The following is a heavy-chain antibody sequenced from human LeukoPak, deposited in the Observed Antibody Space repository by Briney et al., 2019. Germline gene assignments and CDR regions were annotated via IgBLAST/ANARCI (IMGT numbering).Heavy chain of an antibody. V-gene: IGHV4-4*08. D-gene: IGHD3-16*01. J-gene: IGHJ6*03. CDR1: VASINNYY. CDR3: ARGAPSLYYYYMDI. CDR2: VYASGST. Sequence: SETLSLTCTVSVASINNYYWNWIRQPPGEGLEWIGYVYASGSTNFNPALKSRVSISLDTSKNQSSLKLTSVTAADTAVYHCARGAPSLYYYYMDIWGKGTSVTVSS.